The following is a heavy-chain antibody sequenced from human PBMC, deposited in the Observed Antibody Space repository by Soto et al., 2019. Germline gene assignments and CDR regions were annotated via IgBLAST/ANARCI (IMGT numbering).Heavy chain of an antibody. Sequence: GGSLRLSCAASGFTFSSYAMSWVRQAPGKGLEWVSAISGSGGSTYYADSVKGRFTISRDNSKNTLYLQMNSLRAEDTAVYYCANSRGRFVLPDYGMDVWGQGTTVTVSS. J-gene: IGHJ6*02. CDR3: ANSRGRFVLPDYGMDV. V-gene: IGHV3-23*01. CDR1: GFTFSSYA. D-gene: IGHD3-3*01. CDR2: ISGSGGST.